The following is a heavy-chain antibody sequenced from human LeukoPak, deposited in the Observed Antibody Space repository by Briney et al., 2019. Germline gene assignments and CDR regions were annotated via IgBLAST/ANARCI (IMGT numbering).Heavy chain of an antibody. V-gene: IGHV3-23*01. J-gene: IGHJ4*02. CDR2: INDRGGDT. CDR1: GFTFSNYA. Sequence: GGSLRLSCAASGFTFSNYAMTWVRPAPGKGLEWISAINDRGGDTYYADSVKGRFTISRDNSKNTLYLQMNSLRAEDTAVYYCAKGLRGNYDYWGQGTLVTVSS. D-gene: IGHD1-26*01. CDR3: AKGLRGNYDY.